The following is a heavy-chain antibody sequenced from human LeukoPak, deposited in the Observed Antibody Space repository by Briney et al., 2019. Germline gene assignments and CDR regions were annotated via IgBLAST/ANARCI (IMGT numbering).Heavy chain of an antibody. J-gene: IGHJ6*02. CDR3: ARDSRVGGYYYGMDV. CDR2: IYSGGST. CDR1: GFTVSSNY. V-gene: IGHV3-66*01. D-gene: IGHD3-10*01. Sequence: PGGSLRLSCAASGFTVSSNYMSWVRQAPGKGLEWVSVIYSGGSTYYADSVKGTFIISRDNSKNILYLQMNSLRAEDTAAYYCARDSRVGGYYYGMDVWGQGTTVTVSS.